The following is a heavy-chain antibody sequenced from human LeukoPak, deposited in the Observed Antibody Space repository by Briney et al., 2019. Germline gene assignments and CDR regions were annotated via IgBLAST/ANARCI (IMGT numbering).Heavy chain of an antibody. Sequence: GGSLRLSCTTSGFTFGDYFMSWFRQAPGKGLEWVGFIRSEAYGGTTEYAASLKGRFIISRDDSKSIAYLQVNSLKTEDTAVYYCTRVIVVLTAIEGFDYWGQGTLVTVSS. J-gene: IGHJ4*02. CDR3: TRVIVVLTAIEGFDY. D-gene: IGHD2-21*02. CDR1: GFTFGDYF. CDR2: IRSEAYGGTT. V-gene: IGHV3-49*03.